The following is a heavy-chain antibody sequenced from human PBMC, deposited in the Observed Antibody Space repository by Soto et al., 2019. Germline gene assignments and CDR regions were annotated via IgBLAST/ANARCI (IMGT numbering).Heavy chain of an antibody. Sequence: QVQLVESGGGVVQPGRSLRLSCAASGFTFSSYGMHWVRQAPGKGLEWVAVMWYDGSNKYYADSVKGRFTISRDNSKNTLYLQMNSLRAEDTAVYYCARVASVTTFGIDYWGQGTLVTVSS. CDR2: MWYDGSNK. J-gene: IGHJ4*02. CDR1: GFTFSSYG. V-gene: IGHV3-33*01. D-gene: IGHD4-17*01. CDR3: ARVASVTTFGIDY.